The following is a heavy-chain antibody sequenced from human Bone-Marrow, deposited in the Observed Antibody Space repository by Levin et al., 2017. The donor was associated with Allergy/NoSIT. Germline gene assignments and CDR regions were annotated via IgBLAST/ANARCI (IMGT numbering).Heavy chain of an antibody. D-gene: IGHD4-17*01. CDR3: AREGNGDYVPLRFGY. Sequence: ASVKVSCKASGYTFTGYYMHWVRQAPGQGLEWMGRINPNSGGTNYAQKFQGRVTMTRDTSISTAYMELSRLRSDDTAVYYCAREGNGDYVPLRFGYWGQGTLVTVSS. CDR2: INPNSGGT. CDR1: GYTFTGYY. J-gene: IGHJ4*02. V-gene: IGHV1-2*06.